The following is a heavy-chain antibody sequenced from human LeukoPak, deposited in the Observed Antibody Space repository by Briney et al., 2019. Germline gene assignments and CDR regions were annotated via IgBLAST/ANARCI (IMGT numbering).Heavy chain of an antibody. Sequence: ASVKVSCKTSGYTFTAYYIHWVRQAPGQGLEWMGWIKPNSGGTNSAQKFQGRVTMTRDTSISTAYMELSRLRSDDTAVYFCARDPRYGLLTGYPRFDSWGQGTLVTVSP. CDR3: ARDPRYGLLTGYPRFDS. CDR1: GYTFTAYY. D-gene: IGHD3-9*01. CDR2: IKPNSGGT. V-gene: IGHV1-2*02. J-gene: IGHJ4*02.